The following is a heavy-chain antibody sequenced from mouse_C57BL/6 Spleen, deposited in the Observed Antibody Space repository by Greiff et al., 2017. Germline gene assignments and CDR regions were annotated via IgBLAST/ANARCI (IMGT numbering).Heavy chain of an antibody. CDR3: AKYDYEEAMEY. CDR1: GFTFSSYG. CDR2: ISSGGSYT. D-gene: IGHD2-4*01. Sequence: EVKLVESGGDLVKPGGSLKLSCAASGFTFSSYGMSWVRQTPDKRLEWVATISSGGSYTYYPDSVKGRFTISRDNAKNTLYLQMSSLKSEDTAMYYCAKYDYEEAMEYWGQGTSATVSS. V-gene: IGHV5-6*01. J-gene: IGHJ4*01.